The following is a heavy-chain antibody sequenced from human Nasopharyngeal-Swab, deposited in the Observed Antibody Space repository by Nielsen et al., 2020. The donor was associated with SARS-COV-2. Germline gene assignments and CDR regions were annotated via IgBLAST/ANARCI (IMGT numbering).Heavy chain of an antibody. V-gene: IGHV1-8*01. Sequence: ASGKVSCKASGYTFTSYEINWVRQATGQGLEWMGWMNPNRGNTGYAQKVQGRVTMTRNTSISTAYMELSSLRSEDMAVYYCARALTKYQLLYVSYYYSYMDVWGKGTTVTVSS. D-gene: IGHD2-2*02. CDR1: GYTFTSYE. CDR3: ARALTKYQLLYVSYYYSYMDV. J-gene: IGHJ6*03. CDR2: MNPNRGNT.